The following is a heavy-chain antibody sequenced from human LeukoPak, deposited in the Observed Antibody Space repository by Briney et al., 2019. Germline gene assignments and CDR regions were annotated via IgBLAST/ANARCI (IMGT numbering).Heavy chain of an antibody. CDR1: GLTFRSYG. Sequence: GGSLRLSCAASGLTFRSYGMVWVPQAPGKGLEWVSSITSSGTTNYAEFVKDRFVISRDNSKDTLFLQMNSLRVEDTAVYYCANTGSYSIYWGQGTLVTVSS. D-gene: IGHD1-1*01. V-gene: IGHV3-23*01. J-gene: IGHJ4*02. CDR2: ITSSGTT. CDR3: ANTGSYSIY.